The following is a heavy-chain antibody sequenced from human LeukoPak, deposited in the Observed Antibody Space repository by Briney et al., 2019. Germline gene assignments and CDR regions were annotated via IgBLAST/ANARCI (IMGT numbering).Heavy chain of an antibody. V-gene: IGHV1-46*01. CDR3: ARDHLELQLGAFDI. J-gene: IGHJ3*02. CDR2: INPSGGST. Sequence: ASVKVSCKASGYTFTNYYIHWVRQAPGQGLEWMGIINPSGGSTNFAQKFQGRVTMTTDTSTSTAYMELRSLRSDDTAVYYCARDHLELQLGAFDIWGQGTMVTVSS. CDR1: GYTFTNYY. D-gene: IGHD1-7*01.